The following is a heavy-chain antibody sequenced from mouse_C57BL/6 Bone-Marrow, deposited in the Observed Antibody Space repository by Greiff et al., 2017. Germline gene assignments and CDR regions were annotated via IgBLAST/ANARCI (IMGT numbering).Heavy chain of an antibody. CDR3: ARSRGCYYYAIDY. D-gene: IGHD3-3*01. J-gene: IGHJ4*01. Sequence: QVQLQQPGAELVKPGASVKLSCKASGYTLTSYWMHWVKQRPGRGLEWIGRIDPNSGGNKYNEKFKGKATLTVDKPSSTAYMQISSLTSEDSAVYYCARSRGCYYYAIDYWGQVTSVTVSS. CDR1: GYTLTSYW. V-gene: IGHV1-72*01. CDR2: IDPNSGGN.